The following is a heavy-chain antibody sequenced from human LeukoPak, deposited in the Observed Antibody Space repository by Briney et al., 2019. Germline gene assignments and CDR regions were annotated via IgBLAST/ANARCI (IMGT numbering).Heavy chain of an antibody. J-gene: IGHJ4*02. V-gene: IGHV3-21*01. D-gene: IGHD2-8*02. CDR2: ISSSSSYI. Sequence: GGSLRLSCAASGFTFSSYSMNWVRQAPGKGLGWVSSISSSSSYIYYADSVKGRFTISRDNAKNSLYLQMNSLRAEDTAVYYCARDHSGGLDYWGQGTLVTVSS. CDR1: GFTFSSYS. CDR3: ARDHSGGLDY.